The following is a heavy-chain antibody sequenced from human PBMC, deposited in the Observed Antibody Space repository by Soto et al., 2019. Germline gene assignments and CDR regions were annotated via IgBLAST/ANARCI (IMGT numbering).Heavy chain of an antibody. D-gene: IGHD5-18*01. J-gene: IGHJ6*02. CDR3: ARLLTAMVHNHYYYYGMDV. CDR1: GGSISSGGYY. CDR2: IYYSGST. Sequence: QVQLQESGPGLVKPSQTLSLTCTVSGGSISSGGYYWSWIRQHPGKGLEWIGYIYYSGSTYYNPSLKGRGTTSVDTSKNQFSLKLSSVTAADTAVYYCARLLTAMVHNHYYYYGMDVWGQGTTVTVSS. V-gene: IGHV4-31*03.